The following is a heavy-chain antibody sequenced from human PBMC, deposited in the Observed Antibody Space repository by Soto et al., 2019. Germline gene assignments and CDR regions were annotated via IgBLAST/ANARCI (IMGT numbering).Heavy chain of an antibody. CDR1: GGSISSYY. V-gene: IGHV4-59*01. D-gene: IGHD1-1*01. J-gene: IGHJ6*02. CDR3: ARDRNWKGYYGMDV. CDR2: IHYSGST. Sequence: QVQLQESGPGLVKSSETLSLTCTVSGGSISSYYWSWIRQPPGKGLEWIGYIHYSGSTNYNPSLKSRVTISVDTSKNQFSLKLSSVTAADTAVYYWARDRNWKGYYGMDVWGQGTTVTVSS.